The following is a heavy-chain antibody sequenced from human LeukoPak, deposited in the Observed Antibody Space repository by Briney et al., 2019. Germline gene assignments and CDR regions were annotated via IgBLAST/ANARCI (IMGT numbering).Heavy chain of an antibody. CDR1: GFTFSTYW. Sequence: GGSLRLSCAACGFTFSTYWMHWVRQAPGKGLVWVSRINSDGSNTRNADSVKGRFTISRDNAKNTLYLQMNSLRAEDTAVYYCARERRLYSSSTSCYEDFDYWGQGTLVTVSS. J-gene: IGHJ4*02. D-gene: IGHD2-2*01. CDR3: ARERRLYSSSTSCYEDFDY. CDR2: INSDGSNT. V-gene: IGHV3-74*01.